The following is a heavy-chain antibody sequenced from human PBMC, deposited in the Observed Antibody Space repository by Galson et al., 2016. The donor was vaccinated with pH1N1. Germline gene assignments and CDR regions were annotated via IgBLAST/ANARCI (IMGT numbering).Heavy chain of an antibody. D-gene: IGHD6-19*01. CDR3: ARAPYSTGWYPEFDF. V-gene: IGHV3-21*01. J-gene: IGHJ4*02. Sequence: SLRLSCAASEFSEFSFSNYCLNWVRQAPGKGLEWVASISSSSIHIKYADSVKGRFTISRDNGKFSVYRQMNNLRDDDTAVYYCARAPYSTGWYPEFDFWGPGTLVTVSS. CDR1: EFSEFSFSNYC. CDR2: ISSSSIHI.